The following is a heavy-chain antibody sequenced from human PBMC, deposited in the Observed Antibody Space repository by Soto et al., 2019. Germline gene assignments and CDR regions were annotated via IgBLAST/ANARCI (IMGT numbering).Heavy chain of an antibody. V-gene: IGHV4-39*01. D-gene: IGHD1-26*01. CDR1: GGSISSSSYY. Sequence: SETLSLTCTVSGGSISSSSYYWGWIRQPPGKGLEWIGSIYYSGSTYYNPSLKSRGTISVDTSKNQFSLNLSSVTAANTAVYYCAGSESISASYHLSYIDSGGPETLVTLSS. CDR3: AGSESISASYHLSYIDS. CDR2: IYYSGST. J-gene: IGHJ4*02.